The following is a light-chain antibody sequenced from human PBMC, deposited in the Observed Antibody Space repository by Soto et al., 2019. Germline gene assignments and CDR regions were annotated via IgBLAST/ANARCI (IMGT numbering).Light chain of an antibody. Sequence: DIQMTHSPSAMSASVGSRFIITCRASQGISNYLDWFQQKQGKVPKRLIYAASSLQSGVPSRLRGSGSGTELTLTISSMQTEDFATYYCLQHNSYPITFGQGTRLEIK. J-gene: IGKJ5*01. CDR3: LQHNSYPIT. V-gene: IGKV1-17*03. CDR1: QGISNY. CDR2: AAS.